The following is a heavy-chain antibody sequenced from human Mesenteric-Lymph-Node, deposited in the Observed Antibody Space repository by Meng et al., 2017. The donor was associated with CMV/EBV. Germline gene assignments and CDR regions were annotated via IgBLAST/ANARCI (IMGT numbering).Heavy chain of an antibody. D-gene: IGHD3-10*01. Sequence: SCEASGFTFSNNAMSWVRQAPGKGLEWVSSISGSYGSTYYADSVKGRFTISRDNSKNTLGLQMNSLSAEDTAVYYCAVWFGESGYFQHWGQGTLVTVSS. J-gene: IGHJ1*01. CDR1: GFTFSNNA. CDR3: AVWFGESGYFQH. V-gene: IGHV3-23*01. CDR2: ISGSYGST.